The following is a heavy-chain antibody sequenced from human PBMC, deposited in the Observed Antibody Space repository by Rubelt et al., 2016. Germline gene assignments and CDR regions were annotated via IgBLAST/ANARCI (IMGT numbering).Heavy chain of an antibody. CDR3: ARGLHIDNSGWFFDY. D-gene: IGHD6-19*01. CDR2: ISGRSTTI. V-gene: IGHV3-48*04. CDR1: GFTFSNYN. Sequence: EVQLLESGGGLVQPGGSLRLSCAASGFTFSNYNMNWVRQAPGKGLEWVSYISGRSTTISYADSVRGRFTVSRDSAENPRYLQMNSLRAEDTAVYYCARGLHIDNSGWFFDYWGRGTLVTVSS. J-gene: IGHJ4*02.